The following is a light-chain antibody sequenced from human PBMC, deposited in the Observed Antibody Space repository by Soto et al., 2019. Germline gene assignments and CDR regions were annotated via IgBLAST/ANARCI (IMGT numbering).Light chain of an antibody. V-gene: IGLV2-14*03. Sequence: QSALTQPASVSGSPGQSITISCTGTSNDIGAYDYVSWYQQHPGKAPKLLIFDVTYRPSGVSDRFSGSKSGRTAFLTISGLQSEDEADYYCSSYTSVIAVVFGGGTKLTVL. CDR2: DVT. CDR3: SSYTSVIAVV. J-gene: IGLJ2*01. CDR1: SNDIGAYDY.